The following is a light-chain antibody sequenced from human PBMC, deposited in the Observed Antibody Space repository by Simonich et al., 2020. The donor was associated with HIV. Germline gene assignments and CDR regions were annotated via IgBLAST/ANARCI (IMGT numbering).Light chain of an antibody. CDR2: GKN. Sequence: SSELTQDPAVSLALGQTVRITCQGDSLRNFYASWYQQNPGQAPVLVIYGKNNRPSGIPDRFSGSSSGNTASLTITGAQAEDEADYYCNSRDSSGNRYVFGTGTKVTVL. J-gene: IGLJ1*01. CDR3: NSRDSSGNRYV. V-gene: IGLV3-19*01. CDR1: SLRNFY.